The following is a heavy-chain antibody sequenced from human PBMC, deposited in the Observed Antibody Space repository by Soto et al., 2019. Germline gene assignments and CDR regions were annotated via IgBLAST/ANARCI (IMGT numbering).Heavy chain of an antibody. CDR2: INAGNGNT. V-gene: IGHV1-3*01. CDR3: ARGRYFDWLLTYGMDV. J-gene: IGHJ6*02. CDR1: GYTFTSYA. D-gene: IGHD3-9*01. Sequence: GASVKVSCKASGYTFTSYAMHWVRQAPGQRLEWMGWINAGNGNTKYSQKFQGRVTITRDTSASTAYMELSSLRSEDTAVYYCARGRYFDWLLTYGMDVWGQGTTVTVSS.